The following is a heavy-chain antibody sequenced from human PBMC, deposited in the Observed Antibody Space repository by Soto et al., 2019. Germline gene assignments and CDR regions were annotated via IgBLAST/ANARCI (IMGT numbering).Heavy chain of an antibody. CDR3: ARDFLSVAGLYYYGMDV. J-gene: IGHJ6*02. CDR1: GGTFSSYA. CDR2: IIPIFGTA. D-gene: IGHD6-19*01. Sequence: SVKVSCKASGGTFSSYAISLVRQAPGQGLEWMGGIIPIFGTANYAQKFQGRVTITADKSTSTAYMELSSLRSEDTAVYYCARDFLSVAGLYYYGMDVWGQGTTVTVSS. V-gene: IGHV1-69*06.